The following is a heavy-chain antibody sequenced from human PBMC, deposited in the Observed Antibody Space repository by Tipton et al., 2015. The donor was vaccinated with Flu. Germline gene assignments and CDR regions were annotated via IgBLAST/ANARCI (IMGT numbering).Heavy chain of an antibody. V-gene: IGHV3-23*01. CDR2: ISGSGGST. Sequence: AISGSGGSTYYADSVKGRFTISRDNSKNTLYLQMNSLRAEDTAVYYCAKEGRKDSSGWYYYYYYMDVWGKGTTVTVS. J-gene: IGHJ6*03. CDR3: AKEGRKDSSGWYYYYYYMDV. D-gene: IGHD6-19*01.